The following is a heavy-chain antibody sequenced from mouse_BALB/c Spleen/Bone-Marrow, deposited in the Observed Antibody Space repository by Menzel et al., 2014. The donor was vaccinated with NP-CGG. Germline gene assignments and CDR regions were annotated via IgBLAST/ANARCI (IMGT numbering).Heavy chain of an antibody. Sequence: ESGPGLVKPSQSLSLTCSVTGYSITSGYYWNWIRQFPGNKLEWMGYISYDGSNNYNPSLKNRISITRDTSKNQFILKLNSVTTEDTATYYCAKLLYWYFDVWGAGTPVTVSS. CDR3: AKLLYWYFDV. CDR2: ISYDGSN. J-gene: IGHJ1*01. CDR1: GYSITSGYY. V-gene: IGHV3-6*02.